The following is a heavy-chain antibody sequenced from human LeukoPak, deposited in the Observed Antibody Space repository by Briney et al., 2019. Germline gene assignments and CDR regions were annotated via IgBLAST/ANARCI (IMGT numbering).Heavy chain of an antibody. D-gene: IGHD3-22*01. J-gene: IGHJ4*02. CDR2: IIPIFGIA. Sequence: SVKVSCKASGGTFSSYAVSWVRQAPGQGLEWMGRIIPIFGIANYAQKFQGRVTITADKSTSTAYMELSSLRSEDTAVYYCARETYYDSSGSQASRYFDYWGQGTLVTVSS. CDR1: GGTFSSYA. V-gene: IGHV1-69*04. CDR3: ARETYYDSSGSQASRYFDY.